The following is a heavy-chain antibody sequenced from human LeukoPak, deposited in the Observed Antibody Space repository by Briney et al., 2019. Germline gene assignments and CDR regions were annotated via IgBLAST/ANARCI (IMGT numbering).Heavy chain of an antibody. J-gene: IGHJ5*02. V-gene: IGHV4-34*01. D-gene: IGHD3-3*01. CDR2: INHSGST. CDR3: ARGQVLRFLEWGASPQENWFDP. Sequence: SETLSLTCAVYGGSFSGYYWSWIRQPPGKGLEWIGEINHSGSTNYNPSLKSRVTISVDTSKNQFSLKLSSVTAADTAVYYCARGQVLRFLEWGASPQENWFDPWGQGTLVTVSS. CDR1: GGSFSGYY.